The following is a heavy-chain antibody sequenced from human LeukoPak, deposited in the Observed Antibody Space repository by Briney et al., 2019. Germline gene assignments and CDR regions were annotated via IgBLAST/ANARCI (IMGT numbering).Heavy chain of an antibody. Sequence: ASVKVSCKASGGTFSSYAISWVRQAPGQGLEWMGRIIPIFGIANYAQKFQGRVTITADKSTSTAYMELSSLRSEDTAVYYCATFPHNYYDSSGYYPYYGMDVWGQGTTVTVSS. CDR3: ATFPHNYYDSSGYYPYYGMDV. V-gene: IGHV1-69*04. J-gene: IGHJ6*02. CDR1: GGTFSSYA. CDR2: IIPIFGIA. D-gene: IGHD3-22*01.